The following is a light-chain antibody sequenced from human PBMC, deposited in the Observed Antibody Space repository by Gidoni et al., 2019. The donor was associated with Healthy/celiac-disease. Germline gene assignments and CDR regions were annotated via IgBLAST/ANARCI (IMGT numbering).Light chain of an antibody. CDR2: AAS. CDR3: QKYNSTPLT. Sequence: EIQLTQPPPSLSASVGDRVTITCRASQGISNYLAWYQQKPGKVPKLLIYAASTLQSGVPSRFSGSGSGTDFTLTISSLQPEDVATYYCQKYNSTPLTFGPGTKVDIK. V-gene: IGKV1-27*01. CDR1: QGISNY. J-gene: IGKJ3*01.